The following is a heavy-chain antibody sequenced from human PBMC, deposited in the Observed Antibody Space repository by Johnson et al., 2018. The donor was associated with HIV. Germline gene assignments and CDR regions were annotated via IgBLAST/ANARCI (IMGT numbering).Heavy chain of an antibody. V-gene: IGHV3-30*04. CDR1: GFTFSSYA. D-gene: IGHD6-13*01. J-gene: IGHJ3*02. CDR3: ARVKQQVVRVGSDAFDI. CDR2: ISYDGSNK. Sequence: QVQLVESGGGVVQPGRSLRLSCAASGFTFSSYAMHWVRQAPGKGLEWVAVISYDGSNKYYADSVKGRFTISRDNSKNTLYLQMNSLRAEDMAVYYCARVKQQVVRVGSDAFDIWGQGTMVTVSS.